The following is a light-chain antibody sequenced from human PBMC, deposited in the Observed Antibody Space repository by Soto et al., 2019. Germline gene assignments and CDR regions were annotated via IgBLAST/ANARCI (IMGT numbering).Light chain of an antibody. CDR3: QQYDTSPRT. V-gene: IGKV3-20*01. J-gene: IGKJ1*01. Sequence: EMVLTQSPGTLSSSPGERATLSCRASQSVSRNYLGWYQQKRGQALGLLNYGASSRATGIPTRFSGSGSGTDFTLTISRLEPEDFAVYYCQQYDTSPRTFGQGTKVEI. CDR2: GAS. CDR1: QSVSRNY.